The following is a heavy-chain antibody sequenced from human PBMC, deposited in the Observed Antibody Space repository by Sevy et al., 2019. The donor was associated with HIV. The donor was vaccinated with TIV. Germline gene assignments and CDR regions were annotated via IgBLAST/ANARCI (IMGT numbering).Heavy chain of an antibody. J-gene: IGHJ4*02. CDR3: AGSNWVTATNGFSKSYYFDY. V-gene: IGHV4-4*07. D-gene: IGHD7-27*01. CDR2: INTSGST. CDR1: GDSFSSYF. Sequence: SETLSLTCTVSGDSFSSYFWAWIRQPAGKGLEWIGRINTSGSTNYNPSLKSRVTMSVDTSKSHFSLKVTSLTAADTAIYFCAGSNWVTATNGFSKSYYFDYWGQGSLVTVSS.